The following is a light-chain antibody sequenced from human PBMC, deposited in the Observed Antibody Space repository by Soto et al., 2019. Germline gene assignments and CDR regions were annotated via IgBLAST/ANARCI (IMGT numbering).Light chain of an antibody. Sequence: QSALAQPASVSVSPGQSITISCTGTSSDVGSYNLVSWYQHHPGKAPKLMIYEGSKRPSGVSNRFSGSKSGNTASLTISGLQAEDEADYYCCSYAGSTTFYVFGTGTKVTVL. CDR2: EGS. V-gene: IGLV2-23*01. CDR3: CSYAGSTTFYV. CDR1: SSDVGSYNL. J-gene: IGLJ1*01.